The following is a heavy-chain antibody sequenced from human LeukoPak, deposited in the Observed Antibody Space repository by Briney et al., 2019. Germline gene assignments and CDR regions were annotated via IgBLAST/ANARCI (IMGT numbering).Heavy chain of an antibody. V-gene: IGHV5-51*01. CDR3: ARYTDHYYFDY. J-gene: IGHJ4*02. D-gene: IGHD1-1*01. CDR2: IYPGDSDT. Sequence: GESLKISCKGSGYSFTSSWIGWVRQMPGKGLEWMGIIYPGDSDTRYRPSFQGQVTISADKSISTAYQQWSSLNTSDTAMYYCARYTDHYYFDYWGQGTLVTVSS. CDR1: GYSFTSSW.